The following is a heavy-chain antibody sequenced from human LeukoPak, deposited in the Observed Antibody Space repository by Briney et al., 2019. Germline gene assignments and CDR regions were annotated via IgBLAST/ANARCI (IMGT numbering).Heavy chain of an antibody. CDR2: IKEDGSEK. CDR1: GSTFSTYW. D-gene: IGHD3-22*01. J-gene: IGHJ4*02. V-gene: IGHV3-7*01. Sequence: PGGSLRLSCAAPGSTFSTYWMSWVRQAPGKGLEWVANIKEDGSEKYYGDSVKGRFTISRDNAKNSLYLEMNSLRVEDTAVYYCARDSSGYQWGQGTLVTVSS. CDR3: ARDSSGYQ.